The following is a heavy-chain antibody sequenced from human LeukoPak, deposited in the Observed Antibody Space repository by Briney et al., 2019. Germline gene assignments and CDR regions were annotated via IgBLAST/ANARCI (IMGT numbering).Heavy chain of an antibody. Sequence: ASVKVSCKASGYTFTGYYMHWVRQAPGQGLEWMGWINPNSGGTNYAQKFQGRVTMTRDTSISTAYMELSRLRSDDTAVYYWARGYCSSTSCYGGANWFDPWGQGTLVTVSS. D-gene: IGHD2-2*01. CDR1: GYTFTGYY. J-gene: IGHJ5*02. CDR2: INPNSGGT. V-gene: IGHV1-2*02. CDR3: ARGYCSSTSCYGGANWFDP.